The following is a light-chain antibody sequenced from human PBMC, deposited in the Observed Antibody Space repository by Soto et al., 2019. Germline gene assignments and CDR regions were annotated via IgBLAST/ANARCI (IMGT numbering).Light chain of an antibody. CDR2: LNSDGSH. V-gene: IGLV4-69*01. CDR3: QTWGTGIRV. Sequence: QAVLTQSPSASASLGASVKLTCTLSSGHSNYAIAWHQQQPEKGPRYLMKLNSDGSHNKGDGIPDRFSGSSSGAERYLTIFSLQSEDEADYYCQTWGTGIRVFGGGTKVTVL. J-gene: IGLJ3*02. CDR1: SGHSNYA.